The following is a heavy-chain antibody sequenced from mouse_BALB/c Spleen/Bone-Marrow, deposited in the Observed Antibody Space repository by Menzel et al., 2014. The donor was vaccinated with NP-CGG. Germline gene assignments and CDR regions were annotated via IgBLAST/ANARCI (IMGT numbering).Heavy chain of an antibody. D-gene: IGHD2-3*01. CDR2: IYPSDNYT. V-gene: IGHV1-69*02. Sequence: QVQLQQSGADLVRPGASVMLSCKASGYTFTTYWINWVMQRPGQGLEWIGNIYPSDNYTNYNQKFKDRATLTVDKSSSTAYMQLSSPTSEDSAVYYCTRTYEYFDYWGQGTTLTVSS. CDR3: TRTYEYFDY. CDR1: GYTFTTYW. J-gene: IGHJ2*01.